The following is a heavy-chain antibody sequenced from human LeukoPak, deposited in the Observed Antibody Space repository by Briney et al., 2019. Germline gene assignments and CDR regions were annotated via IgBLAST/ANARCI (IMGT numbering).Heavy chain of an antibody. J-gene: IGHJ3*02. D-gene: IGHD2-15*01. CDR3: ARRGFCSGGDCFSAAFDI. Sequence: GESLKISCKGSGYSFTTYWVAWVRQMPGKGLEWMGIIYPADSGIRYSPSFQGQVINSVDKSISTAYLQWSSLKASDTAIYYCARRGFCSGGDCFSAAFDIWGQGTMVTVSS. CDR2: IYPADSGI. CDR1: GYSFTTYW. V-gene: IGHV5-51*01.